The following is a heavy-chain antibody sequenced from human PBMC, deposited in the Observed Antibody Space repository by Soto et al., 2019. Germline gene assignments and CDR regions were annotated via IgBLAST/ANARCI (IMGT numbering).Heavy chain of an antibody. CDR2: IYYSGST. CDR3: GRLEGLATISYYFDY. V-gene: IGHV4-39*01. D-gene: IGHD3-9*01. CDR1: GGSISSSSYY. Sequence: SETLSLTCTVSGGSISSSSYYGGWIRQPPGKGLEWIGSIYYSGSTYYNPSLKSRVTISVDTSKNQFSLKLMSLSAADTAVYYCGRLEGLATISYYFDYWGQGALVTVSS. J-gene: IGHJ4*02.